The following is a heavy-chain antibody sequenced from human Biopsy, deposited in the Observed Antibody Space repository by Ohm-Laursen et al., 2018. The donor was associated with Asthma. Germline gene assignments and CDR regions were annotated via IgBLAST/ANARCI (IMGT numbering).Heavy chain of an antibody. D-gene: IGHD3-3*01. Sequence: SLRLSCTASGFTLSSYGMHWVRQAPGKGLAWVAVIWYDGGNKYYADSVNGRFTVSRDDSKNTLYLQMNSLSADDPAVYYCARDVMEWYLPAFDFWGQGTLVTVSS. CDR3: ARDVMEWYLPAFDF. J-gene: IGHJ4*02. CDR1: GFTLSSYG. V-gene: IGHV3-30*19. CDR2: IWYDGGNK.